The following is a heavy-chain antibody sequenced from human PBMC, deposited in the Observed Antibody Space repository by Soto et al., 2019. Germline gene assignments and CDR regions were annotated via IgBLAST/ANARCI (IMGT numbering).Heavy chain of an antibody. CDR1: GFTFSSYS. V-gene: IGHV3-21*01. CDR2: ISSSSSYI. J-gene: IGHJ4*02. CDR3: ARDFRAVSSSSAPNDY. D-gene: IGHD6-6*01. Sequence: GGSLRLSCAASGFTFSSYSMNWVRQAPGKGLEWVSSISSSSSYIYYADSVKGRFTISRDNAKNSLYLQMNCLRAEDTAVYYCARDFRAVSSSSAPNDYWGQGTLVTVSS.